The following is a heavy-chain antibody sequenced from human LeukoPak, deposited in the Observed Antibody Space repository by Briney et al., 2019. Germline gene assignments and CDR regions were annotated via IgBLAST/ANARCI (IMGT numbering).Heavy chain of an antibody. CDR1: GYSFTNYW. Sequence: GESLKISCKGSGYSFTNYWIGWVRQMPGKGLEWMGIIYPGDSDTRYSPSFQGQVTISADKSISTAYLQWSSLKASDTAMYYCARGCSVPTGVCYTDFDYWGQGTLVTVSS. D-gene: IGHD2-8*01. CDR2: IYPGDSDT. CDR3: ARGCSVPTGVCYTDFDY. V-gene: IGHV5-51*01. J-gene: IGHJ4*02.